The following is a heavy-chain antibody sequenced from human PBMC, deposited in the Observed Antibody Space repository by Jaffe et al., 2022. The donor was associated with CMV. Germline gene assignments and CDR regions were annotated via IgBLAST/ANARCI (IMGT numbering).Heavy chain of an antibody. Sequence: EVQLVQSGAEVKKPGESLKISCKGSGYSFTSYWIGWVRQMPGKGLEWMGIIYPGDSDTRYSPSFQGQVTISADKSISTAYLQWSSLKASDTAMYYCARREFVAADPKYYYYYYGMDVWGQGTTVTVSS. CDR3: ARREFVAADPKYYYYYYGMDV. CDR2: IYPGDSDT. D-gene: IGHD6-13*01. V-gene: IGHV5-51*01. J-gene: IGHJ6*02. CDR1: GYSFTSYW.